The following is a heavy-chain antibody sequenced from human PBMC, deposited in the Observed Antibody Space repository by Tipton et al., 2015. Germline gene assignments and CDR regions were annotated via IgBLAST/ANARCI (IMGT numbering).Heavy chain of an antibody. J-gene: IGHJ4*02. Sequence: TLSLTCTVSVVSITTGDYYWSWIRQPPGKGLEWIGHISYNGSTCYNPSLKSRVTISVDTSKNQFSLILSSVTAADTAVYYCARVSYSYDSSILDYWGQGTLVTVSS. V-gene: IGHV4-30-4*01. CDR2: ISYNGST. CDR1: VVSITTGDYY. CDR3: ARVSYSYDSSILDY. D-gene: IGHD3-22*01.